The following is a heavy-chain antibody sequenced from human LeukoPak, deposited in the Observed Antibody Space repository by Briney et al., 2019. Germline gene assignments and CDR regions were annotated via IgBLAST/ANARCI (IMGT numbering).Heavy chain of an antibody. J-gene: IGHJ4*02. CDR3: VRDLFGRDRRPFDC. V-gene: IGHV3-7*01. CDR2: IKQDGSEK. Sequence: PGGSLRLSCAASGFTFSSYWMSWVRQAPGKGLEWVANIKQDGSEKYYVDSVKGRFTISRDNAKNSLYLQMNSLGAEDTAVYYCVRDLFGRDRRPFDCWGQGTLVTVSS. CDR1: GFTFSSYW. D-gene: IGHD3-16*01.